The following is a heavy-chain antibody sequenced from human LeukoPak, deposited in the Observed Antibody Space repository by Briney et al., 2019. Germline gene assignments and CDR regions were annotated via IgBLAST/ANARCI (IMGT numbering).Heavy chain of an antibody. CDR1: GYTFANYD. CDR2: MNPNSGNT. D-gene: IGHD5-12*01. CDR3: ATTLRNNPP. Sequence: ASVKVSCKASGYTFANYDINWVRQATGQGLEWMGYMNPNSGNTVYAQKFQGRVTMTSDTSMSTVYMEPSSLRSEDTAVYYCATTLRNNPPWGQGTLVTVSS. J-gene: IGHJ4*02. V-gene: IGHV1-8*01.